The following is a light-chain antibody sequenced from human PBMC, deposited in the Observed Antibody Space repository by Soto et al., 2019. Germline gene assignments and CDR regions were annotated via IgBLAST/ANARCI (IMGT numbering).Light chain of an antibody. CDR1: SSNIGNNY. J-gene: IGLJ1*01. CDR3: GTWDSSLNVHV. V-gene: IGLV1-51*01. CDR2: DNN. Sequence: QSVLTQPPSVSAAPGQKVTISCSGSSSNIGNNYVSWYQQVPGTAPKLLIYDNNKRPSGNPDRFSGSKSGTSATLGISGLQTGDEADYYCGTWDSSLNVHVFGTGTKVTVL.